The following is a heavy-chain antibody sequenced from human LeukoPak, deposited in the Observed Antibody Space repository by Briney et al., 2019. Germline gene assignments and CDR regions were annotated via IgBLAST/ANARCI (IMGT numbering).Heavy chain of an antibody. CDR2: IKQDGSEK. CDR3: ARENAPSYGDYDY. CDR1: GFTFSSCW. V-gene: IGHV3-7*01. Sequence: PGGSLRLSCAASGFTFSSCWMSWVRQAPGKGLEWVANIKQDGSEKYYVDSVKGRFTISRDNAKNSLYLQMNSLRAEDTAVYYCARENAPSYGDYDYWGQGTLVTVSS. D-gene: IGHD4-17*01. J-gene: IGHJ4*02.